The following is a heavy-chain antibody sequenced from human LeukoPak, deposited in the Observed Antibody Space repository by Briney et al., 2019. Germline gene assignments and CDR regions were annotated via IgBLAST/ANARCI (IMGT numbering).Heavy chain of an antibody. CDR1: GFTFSSYS. CDR2: ISSSSSYI. CDR3: ARTSGSYRNFDY. Sequence: PGGSLRLSCAASGFTFSSYSMNWVRQAPGKRLEWVSSISSSSSYIYYADSVKGRFTISRDNAKNSLYLQMNSLRAEDTAVYYCARTSGSYRNFDYWGREPWSPSPQ. J-gene: IGHJ4*02. D-gene: IGHD1-26*01. V-gene: IGHV3-21*01.